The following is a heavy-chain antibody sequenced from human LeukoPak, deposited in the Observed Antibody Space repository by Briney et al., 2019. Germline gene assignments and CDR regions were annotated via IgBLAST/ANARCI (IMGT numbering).Heavy chain of an antibody. CDR3: ARVLRAHSGYDWRNYYYYGMDV. J-gene: IGHJ6*02. CDR1: GGSISSGGYY. D-gene: IGHD5-12*01. V-gene: IGHV4-31*03. Sequence: SETLSLTCTVSGGSISSGGYYWSWIRQHPGKGLEWIGYIYYSGSTYYNPSLKSRVTISADTSKNQFSLKLSSVTAADTAVYYCARVLRAHSGYDWRNYYYYGMDVWGQGTTVTVSS. CDR2: IYYSGST.